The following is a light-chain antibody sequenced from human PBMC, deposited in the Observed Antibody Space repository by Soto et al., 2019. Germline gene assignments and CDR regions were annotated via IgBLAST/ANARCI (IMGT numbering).Light chain of an antibody. J-gene: IGLJ1*01. CDR3: GSYTSTDTPFV. V-gene: IGLV2-14*01. CDR1: STDVGGYNY. CDR2: EVS. Sequence: QSVLAQPSSVSGSPGQSITISCTGTSTDVGGYNYVSWYQHHPGKCPKLIIYEVSNRPSGVSDRFSGSKSGNKASLIISNLEAEDESDYYCGSYTSTDTPFVFGTGTRSPS.